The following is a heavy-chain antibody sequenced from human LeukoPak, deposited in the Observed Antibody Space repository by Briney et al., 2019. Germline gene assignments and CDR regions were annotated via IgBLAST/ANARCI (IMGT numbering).Heavy chain of an antibody. Sequence: GGSLRLSCTASGFPFSDYSMNWVRQAPGKGLEWVAGISGSGGRTNYADSVKGRFTISRDSPKNTLYLQMNSLRAEDTAVYFCAKRGVVIRVVLVGFHKEAYYFDSWGQGALVTVSS. CDR3: AKRGVVIRVVLVGFHKEAYYFDS. CDR2: ISGSGGRT. CDR1: GFPFSDYS. V-gene: IGHV3-23*01. D-gene: IGHD3-10*01. J-gene: IGHJ4*02.